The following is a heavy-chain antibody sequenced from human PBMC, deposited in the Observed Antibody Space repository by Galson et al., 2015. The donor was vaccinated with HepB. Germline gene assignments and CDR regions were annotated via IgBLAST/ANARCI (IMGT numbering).Heavy chain of an antibody. D-gene: IGHD3-16*01. CDR3: ERGDYDYYGLDV. CDR1: GDSVSSNSAA. V-gene: IGHV6-1*01. CDR2: TYYRSKWYN. J-gene: IGHJ6*02. Sequence: CAISGDSVSSNSAAWNWIRQSPSRGLEWLGRTYYRSKWYNDYAVSVKSRITINPDTSNNQFSLQLNSVTPEDTAVYYCERGDYDYYGLDVWGQGTTVTVSS.